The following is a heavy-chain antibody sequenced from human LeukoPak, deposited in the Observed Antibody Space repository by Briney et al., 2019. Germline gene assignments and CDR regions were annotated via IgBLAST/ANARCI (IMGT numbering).Heavy chain of an antibody. CDR2: IYYSGST. J-gene: IGHJ5*02. Sequence: SQTLSLTCTVSGGSISSGGYYWSWIRQHPGKGLEWIGYIYYSGSTYYNPSLESRVTISVDTSKNQFSLKLSSVTAADTAVYYCARAFGESFWFDPWGQGTLVTVSS. CDR1: GGSISSGGYY. CDR3: ARAFGESFWFDP. V-gene: IGHV4-31*03. D-gene: IGHD3-10*01.